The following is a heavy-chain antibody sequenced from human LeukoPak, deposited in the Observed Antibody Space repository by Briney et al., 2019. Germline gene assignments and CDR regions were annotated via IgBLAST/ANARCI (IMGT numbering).Heavy chain of an antibody. J-gene: IGHJ6*02. D-gene: IGHD4-17*01. CDR3: AATLTVTTGSTYYGMDV. Sequence: PRASVKVSCKASGFTFATSAVQWVRQARGLRLEWIGWILVGSGHTNYAQKFQERVTITRDMSTSTAYMELSSLRSEDTAVYYCAATLTVTTGSTYYGMDVWGQGTTVTVSS. CDR1: GFTFATSA. V-gene: IGHV1-58*01. CDR2: ILVGSGHT.